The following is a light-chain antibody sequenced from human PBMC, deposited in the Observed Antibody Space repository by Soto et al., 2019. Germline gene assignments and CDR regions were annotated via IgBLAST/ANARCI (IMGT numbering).Light chain of an antibody. CDR1: QSLSTTY. J-gene: IGKJ4*01. Sequence: EIVLTQSPDTLSFSPGDIVTLSCRASQSLSTTYLAWYQHKPGQAPRLLLYGGSSRATGIPDRFSGSGSGTDFTLTISRLEPDDFAVYYCQQYGTSPALTFGGGTKVEIE. CDR3: QQYGTSPALT. CDR2: GGS. V-gene: IGKV3-20*01.